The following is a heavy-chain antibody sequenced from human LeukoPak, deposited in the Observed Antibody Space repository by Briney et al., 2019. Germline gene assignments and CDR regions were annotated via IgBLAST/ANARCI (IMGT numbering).Heavy chain of an antibody. D-gene: IGHD1-7*01. CDR3: ARVNWNYVYYYYGMDV. CDR1: GGSFSGYY. CDR2: INHSGST. V-gene: IGHV4-34*01. J-gene: IGHJ6*02. Sequence: SETLSLTCAVYGGSFSGYYWSWIRQPPGKGLEWIGEINHSGSTNYNPSLKSRVTISVDKSKNQFSLKLSSVTAADTAVYYCARVNWNYVYYYYGMDVWGQGTTVTVSS.